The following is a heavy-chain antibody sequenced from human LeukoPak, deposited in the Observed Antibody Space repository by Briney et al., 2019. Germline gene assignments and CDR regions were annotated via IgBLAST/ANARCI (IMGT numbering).Heavy chain of an antibody. V-gene: IGHV3-30*18. J-gene: IGHJ4*02. CDR1: GFTFGSYG. Sequence: GGSLRLSCAAPGFTFGSYGMHWVRQAPGKGLEWVAVISYDGSNKYYADSVKGRFTFPRDNSKNTLYLQMNSLRAEDTAVYHCAKDRRYYDSSSVDYWGQGTLVTVSS. CDR3: AKDRRYYDSSSVDY. CDR2: ISYDGSNK. D-gene: IGHD3-22*01.